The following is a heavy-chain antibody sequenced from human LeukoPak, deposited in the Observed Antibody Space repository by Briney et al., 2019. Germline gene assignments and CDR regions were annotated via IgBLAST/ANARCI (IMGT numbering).Heavy chain of an antibody. CDR3: AKDRWLPFDY. J-gene: IGHJ4*02. Sequence: PGMSLRLSCAASGFTFSSYDMHWVRQAPSKGLEWVAVISYDGSNEYYADSVKGRFTISRDNSKNTLYLQMNSLRVEDTAVYYCAKDRWLPFDYWGQGTLVTVSS. CDR1: GFTFSSYD. D-gene: IGHD6-19*01. CDR2: ISYDGSNE. V-gene: IGHV3-30*18.